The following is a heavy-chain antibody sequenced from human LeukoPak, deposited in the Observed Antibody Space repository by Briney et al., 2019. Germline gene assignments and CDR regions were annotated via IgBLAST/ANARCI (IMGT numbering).Heavy chain of an antibody. CDR3: ARGGAYYDILTGYYIFDTAKSNWFDP. CDR1: GYTFTSYY. J-gene: IGHJ5*02. D-gene: IGHD3-9*01. V-gene: IGHV1-46*01. Sequence: ASVKVSCKASGYTFTSYYMHWVRQAPGQGLEWMGIINPSGGSTSYAQKFQGRVTMTRDTSTSTVYMELSSLRSEDTAVYYCARGGAYYDILTGYYIFDTAKSNWFDPWGQGTLVTVSS. CDR2: INPSGGST.